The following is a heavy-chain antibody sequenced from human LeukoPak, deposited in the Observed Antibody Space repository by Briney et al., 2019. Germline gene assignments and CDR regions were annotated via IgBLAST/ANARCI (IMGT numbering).Heavy chain of an antibody. J-gene: IGHJ6*02. CDR1: GGTFSSYA. D-gene: IGHD3-3*01. CDR2: NIPIFGTA. Sequence: ASVKVSCKASGGTFSSYAISWVRQAPGQGLEWMGGNIPIFGTANYAQKFQGRVTITADESTSTAYMELSSLRSEDTAVYYCARGERYYDFWSGYYSHGMDVWGQGTTVTVSS. CDR3: ARGERYYDFWSGYYSHGMDV. V-gene: IGHV1-69*13.